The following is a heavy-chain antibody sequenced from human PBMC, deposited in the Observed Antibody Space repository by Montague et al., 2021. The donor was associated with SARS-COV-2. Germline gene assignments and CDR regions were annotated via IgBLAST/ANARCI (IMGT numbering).Heavy chain of an antibody. J-gene: IGHJ4*02. Sequence: SRSLSWAVSGFTFSSYAMSWVRQAPGKGLEWVSVISGSGGSTYYADSVKGRFTISRDNSKNTLYLQMNSLRAEDTAVYYCAKGLSSGSYYSSYFDYWGQGTLVTVSS. V-gene: IGHV3-23*01. CDR1: GFTFSSYA. D-gene: IGHD3-10*01. CDR3: AKGLSSGSYYSSYFDY. CDR2: ISGSGGST.